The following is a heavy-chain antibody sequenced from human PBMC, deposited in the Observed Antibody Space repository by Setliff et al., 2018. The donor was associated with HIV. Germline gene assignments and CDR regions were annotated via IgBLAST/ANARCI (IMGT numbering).Heavy chain of an antibody. Sequence: SEALSLTCTVSGGSISTYSLTWIRQPAGKGLEWIGRIFASGSTNYNPSLKSRVTMSVDTSKNQFSLRLSSVTAADTAVYYCAGGLRSRSQGHFDYWGQGTLVTVSS. CDR2: IFASGST. J-gene: IGHJ4*02. V-gene: IGHV4-4*07. D-gene: IGHD5-12*01. CDR3: AGGLRSRSQGHFDY. CDR1: GGSISTYS.